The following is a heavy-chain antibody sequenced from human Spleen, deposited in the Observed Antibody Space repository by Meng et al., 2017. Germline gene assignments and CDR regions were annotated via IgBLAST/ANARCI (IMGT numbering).Heavy chain of an antibody. Sequence: SETLSLTCTVSGGSISSSSYYWGWIRQPPGKGLEWIGSIYYSGSTYYNPSLKSRVTISVDTSKNQFSLKLSSVTAADTAVYYCARIDYDFWSGLGGHDYWGQGTLVTVSS. J-gene: IGHJ4*02. CDR1: GGSISSSSYY. CDR3: ARIDYDFWSGLGGHDY. V-gene: IGHV4-39*07. CDR2: IYYSGST. D-gene: IGHD3-3*01.